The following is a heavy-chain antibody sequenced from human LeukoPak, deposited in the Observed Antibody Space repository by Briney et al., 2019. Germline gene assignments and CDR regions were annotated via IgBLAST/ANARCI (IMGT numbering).Heavy chain of an antibody. J-gene: IGHJ5*02. V-gene: IGHV1-69*01. CDR3: ARSEGRYSYGTGYNWFDP. Sequence: GSSVKVSCKASGGTFSSYAISWVRQAPGQGLEWMGGIIPIFGTANYAQKFQGRVTITADESTSTAYMELSSLRSEDTAVYYCARSEGRYSYGTGYNWFDPWGQGTLVTVSS. CDR2: IIPIFGTA. D-gene: IGHD5-18*01. CDR1: GGTFSSYA.